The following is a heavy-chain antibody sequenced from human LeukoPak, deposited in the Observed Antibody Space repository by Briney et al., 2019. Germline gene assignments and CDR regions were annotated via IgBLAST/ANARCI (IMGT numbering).Heavy chain of an antibody. CDR3: AELGITMIGGV. J-gene: IGHJ6*04. CDR2: ISWNSGTI. D-gene: IGHD3-10*02. Sequence: GGSLRLSCAASGFTFDDYAMHWVRQAPGKGLEWVSGISWNSGTIGYADSVKGRFTISRDNAKNSLYLQMNSLRAEDTAVYYCAELGITMIGGVWGKGTTVTISS. V-gene: IGHV3-9*01. CDR1: GFTFDDYA.